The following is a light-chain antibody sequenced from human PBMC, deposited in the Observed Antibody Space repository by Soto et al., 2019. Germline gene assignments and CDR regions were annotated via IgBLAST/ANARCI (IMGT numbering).Light chain of an antibody. CDR1: NIGSES. CDR2: YDS. J-gene: IGLJ2*01. Sequence: SYELTQPPSVSVAPGKTATITCGGTNIGSESVHWYQQRPGQAPVLVISYDSDRPSGIPERCSGSNSGNTATLTISRVEAGDEADYYCQVWDTNVVFGGGTKVTVL. V-gene: IGLV3-21*04. CDR3: QVWDTNVV.